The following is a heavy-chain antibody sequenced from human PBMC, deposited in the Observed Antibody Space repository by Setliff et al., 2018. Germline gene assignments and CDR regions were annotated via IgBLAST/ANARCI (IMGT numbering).Heavy chain of an antibody. CDR1: GASFSNYY. J-gene: IGHJ4*02. CDR2: FDHSGTT. V-gene: IGHV4-34*01. Sequence: SETLSLTCTVYGASFSNYYWGWVRQPPEERLEWIAEFDHSGTTKYNPSLMGRVTISVDTSKNQFSLRLSSVTAADTAVYYCARHLWGRYMAESSDYFDYWGQGSLVTVSS. D-gene: IGHD3-3*02. CDR3: ARHLWGRYMAESSDYFDY.